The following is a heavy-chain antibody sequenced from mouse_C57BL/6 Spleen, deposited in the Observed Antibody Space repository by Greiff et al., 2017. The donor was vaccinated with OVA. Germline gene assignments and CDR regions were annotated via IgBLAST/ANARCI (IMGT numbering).Heavy chain of an antibody. CDR1: GFSLSTSGMG. CDR2: IYWDDDK. Sequence: QVTLKESGPGILQPSQTLSLTCSFSGFSLSTSGMGVSWIRQPSGKGLEWLAHIYWDDDKRYNPSLKSRLTNSKATSRNQVFLKITSVDTADTATYYCARRGDYGSSYGAMDYWGQGTSVTVSS. D-gene: IGHD1-1*01. J-gene: IGHJ4*01. V-gene: IGHV8-12*01. CDR3: ARRGDYGSSYGAMDY.